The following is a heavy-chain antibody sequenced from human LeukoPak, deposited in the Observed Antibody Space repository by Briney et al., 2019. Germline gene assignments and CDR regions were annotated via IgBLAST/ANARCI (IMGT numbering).Heavy chain of an antibody. D-gene: IGHD3-9*01. Sequence: GASVKVSCKASGYTFTSYYMHWVRQAPGQGLEWMGIINPSGGSTSYAQKFQGRVTMTRDMSTSTVYMELSSLRSEDTAMYYCARVDRLVPFNDPFDYWGQGTLVTVSS. CDR1: GYTFTSYY. CDR3: ARVDRLVPFNDPFDY. CDR2: INPSGGST. V-gene: IGHV1-46*01. J-gene: IGHJ4*02.